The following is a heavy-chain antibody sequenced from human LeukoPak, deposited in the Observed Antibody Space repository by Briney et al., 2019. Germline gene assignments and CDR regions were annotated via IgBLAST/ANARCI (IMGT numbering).Heavy chain of an antibody. D-gene: IGHD3-10*01. CDR3: ARDTSVIALGTYDNHGLDV. CDR1: GGSISSNY. J-gene: IGHJ6*02. V-gene: IGHV4-59*01. Sequence: SETLSLTCTVSGGSISSNYWSWIRQPPGKGLEWIGYIYYSGTTNYNPSLKSRVTISVDTPKNQFSLKLSSVTAADTAVYYCARDTSVIALGTYDNHGLDVWGQGTTVTVSS. CDR2: IYYSGTT.